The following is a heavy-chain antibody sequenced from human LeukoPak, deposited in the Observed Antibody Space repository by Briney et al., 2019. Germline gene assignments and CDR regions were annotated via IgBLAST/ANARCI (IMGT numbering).Heavy chain of an antibody. CDR3: ARYAKYYDFWSGYYGESYYYMGA. CDR2: IYTSGST. D-gene: IGHD3-3*01. CDR1: GGSISSYY. J-gene: IGHJ6*03. Sequence: SETLSLTCTVSGGSISSYYWSWIRQPPGKGLEWIGYIYTSGSTNYNPSLKSRVTISVDTSKNQFSLKLSSVTAADTAVYYCARYAKYYDFWSGYYGESYYYMGAWGKGTTVTVSS. V-gene: IGHV4-4*09.